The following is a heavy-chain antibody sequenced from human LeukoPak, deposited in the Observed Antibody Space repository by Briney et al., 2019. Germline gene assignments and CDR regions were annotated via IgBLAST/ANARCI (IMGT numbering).Heavy chain of an antibody. V-gene: IGHV3-48*02. CDR1: GFTFSSYS. D-gene: IGHD2-15*01. J-gene: IGHJ4*02. CDR3: ASPRHNYCEGGSCFYFDY. CDR2: ISSTSSIT. Sequence: GGSLRLSCAASGFTFSSYSMNWVRKAPGKGLEWVSYISSTSSITYYAGSVKGRFTISRDNARNSLYLQMDSLRDEDTAMYYCASPRHNYCEGGSCFYFDYWGQGTLVTVSS.